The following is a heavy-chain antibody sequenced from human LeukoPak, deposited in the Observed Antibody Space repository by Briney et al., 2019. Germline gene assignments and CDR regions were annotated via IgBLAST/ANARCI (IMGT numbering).Heavy chain of an antibody. Sequence: GGSLRLSCAASGFSFNSYWMHWVRQAPGKGLVWVSRINSDAGSTNYADSVKGRFTISRDNAKNTLYLQMNSLRAEDTAVYYCTRAQGSHGGDFDYWGQGTLVTVSS. J-gene: IGHJ4*02. CDR3: TRAQGSHGGDFDY. CDR1: GFSFNSYW. V-gene: IGHV3-74*01. CDR2: INSDAGST.